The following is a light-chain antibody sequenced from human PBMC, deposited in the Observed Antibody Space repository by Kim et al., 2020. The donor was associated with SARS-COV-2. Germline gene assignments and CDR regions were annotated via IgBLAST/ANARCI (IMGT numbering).Light chain of an antibody. CDR2: DAF. Sequence: DIQMTQSPSSLSASVGDRVTITCQASQDISTRLNWYLQRPGKAPKLLIYDAFNVEVGVPARFSGRGSGRDFTLTISRLQPEDIGTYYCQQYEILPPVTFGGGTKLEI. CDR1: QDISTR. CDR3: QQYEILPPVT. V-gene: IGKV1-33*01. J-gene: IGKJ4*01.